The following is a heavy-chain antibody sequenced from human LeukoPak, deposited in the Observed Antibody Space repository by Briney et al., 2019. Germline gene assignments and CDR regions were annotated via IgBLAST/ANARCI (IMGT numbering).Heavy chain of an antibody. Sequence: GGFLRLSCASSGLNVSRNYMSWVRQAPGKGPQWVSVIYAVYSGATIHYADSVKGRFTISRDNSKNTLFLQMDSLRAEDTAVYYCATVADFGDYYFDYWGQGTLVTVSS. J-gene: IGHJ4*02. V-gene: IGHV3-53*01. D-gene: IGHD4-17*01. CDR2: IYAVYSGATI. CDR3: ATVADFGDYYFDY. CDR1: GLNVSRNY.